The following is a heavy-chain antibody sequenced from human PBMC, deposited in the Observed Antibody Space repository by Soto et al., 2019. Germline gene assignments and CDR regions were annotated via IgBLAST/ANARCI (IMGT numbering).Heavy chain of an antibody. CDR3: TTDLVVVITGPYYYYGMDV. CDR1: GFTFSNAW. V-gene: IGHV3-15*07. D-gene: IGHD3-22*01. J-gene: IGHJ6*02. CDR2: IKSKTDGGTT. Sequence: GGSLRLSCAASGFTFSNAWMNWVRQAPGKGLEWVGRIKSKTDGGTTDYTAPVKGRFTISRDDSKNTLYLQKNNQKTEDTAVYYCTTDLVVVITGPYYYYGMDVWGQGTTVTVSS.